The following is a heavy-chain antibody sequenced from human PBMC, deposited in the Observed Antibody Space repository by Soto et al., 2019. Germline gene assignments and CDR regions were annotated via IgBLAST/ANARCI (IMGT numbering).Heavy chain of an antibody. CDR1: GFAFSSYA. CDR3: ARAASCSAGDCYHFGY. J-gene: IGHJ4*02. Sequence: GGSLRLSCAASGFAFSSYAMSWVRQAPGKGLEWVSAIGTSYGSTYYAASVKGRFTISRDNSKNTLFLQMDSPRAEDTAMYFCARAASCSAGDCYHFGYWCQGALVTVAS. CDR2: IGTSYGST. V-gene: IGHV3-23*01. D-gene: IGHD2-15*01.